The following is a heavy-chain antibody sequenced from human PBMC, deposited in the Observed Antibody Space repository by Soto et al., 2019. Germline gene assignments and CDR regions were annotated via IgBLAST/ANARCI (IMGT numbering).Heavy chain of an antibody. D-gene: IGHD1-1*01. J-gene: IGHJ4*02. Sequence: QVQLQESGPGLVKPSQTLSLTCTVSGGSISTGGYYWTWIRQHPGKGLEWIGYIYYSGSTYYNPSLRSRVTISVDPSKNQFSRKLSSATAADTAVYYCARGLSVHPFDNWGQGTLVTVSS. CDR2: IYYSGST. CDR3: ARGLSVHPFDN. CDR1: GGSISTGGYY. V-gene: IGHV4-31*03.